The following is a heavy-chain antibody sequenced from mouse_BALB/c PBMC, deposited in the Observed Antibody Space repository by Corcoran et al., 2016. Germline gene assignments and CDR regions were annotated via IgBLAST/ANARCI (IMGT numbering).Heavy chain of an antibody. CDR2: INPNNGGT. V-gene: IGHV1-18*01. CDR1: GYTFTDYN. J-gene: IGHJ3*01. CDR3: ARSDGNYVRFAY. Sequence: EVLLQQSGPEPVKPGASVKIPCKASGYTFTDYNMDWVKQSHGKSLEWIGDINPNNGGTIYNQKFKGNATLTVDKSSSTAYMELRSLTSEDTAVYYCARSDGNYVRFAYWGQGTLVTVSA. D-gene: IGHD2-1*01.